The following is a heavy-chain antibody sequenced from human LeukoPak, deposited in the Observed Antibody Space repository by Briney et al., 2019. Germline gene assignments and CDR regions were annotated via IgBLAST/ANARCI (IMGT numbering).Heavy chain of an antibody. D-gene: IGHD2-21*02. CDR1: GFTFSSYS. J-gene: IGHJ4*02. CDR2: ISSSSSYI. V-gene: IGHV3-21*01. Sequence: GGSLRLSCAASGFTFSSYSMNWVRQAPGKGLEWVSPISSSSSYIYYADSVKGRFTISRDNAKNSLYLQMNSLRAEDTAVYYCARGYCGGDCYLFDYWGQGTLVTVSS. CDR3: ARGYCGGDCYLFDY.